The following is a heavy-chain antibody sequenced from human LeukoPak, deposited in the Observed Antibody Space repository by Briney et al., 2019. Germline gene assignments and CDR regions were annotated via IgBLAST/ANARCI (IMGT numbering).Heavy chain of an antibody. CDR3: ARPLGYSSSWYDY. CDR1: GGSISSSSYY. V-gene: IGHV4-39*07. J-gene: IGHJ4*02. Sequence: SETLSLTCTVSGGSISSSSYYWGWIRQPPGKGLEWIGSIYYSGSTYYNPSLKSRVTISVDTSKNQFSLKLSSVTAADTAVYYCARPLGYSSSWYDYWGQGTLVTVSS. D-gene: IGHD6-13*01. CDR2: IYYSGST.